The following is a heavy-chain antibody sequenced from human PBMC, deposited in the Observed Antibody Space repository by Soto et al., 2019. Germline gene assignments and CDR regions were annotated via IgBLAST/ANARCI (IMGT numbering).Heavy chain of an antibody. V-gene: IGHV4-39*01. CDR2: IYYSGST. J-gene: IGHJ6*02. D-gene: IGHD6-13*01. Sequence: PSETLSLTCTVSGGSISSSSYYWGWIRQPPGKGLEWIGSIYYSGSTYYNPSLKSRVTISVDTSKNQFSLKLSSVTAADTAVYYCARPEESSSWYSRGLVEDIWGQGTTVTVSS. CDR3: ARPEESSSWYSRGLVEDI. CDR1: GGSISSSSYY.